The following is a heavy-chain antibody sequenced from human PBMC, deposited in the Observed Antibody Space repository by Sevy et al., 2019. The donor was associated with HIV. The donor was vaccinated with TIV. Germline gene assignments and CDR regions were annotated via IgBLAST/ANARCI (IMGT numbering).Heavy chain of an antibody. CDR1: GFTFSSYG. D-gene: IGHD3-3*01. Sequence: GGSLRLSCAASGFTFSSYGMHWVRQAPGKGLEWVAVIWYDGSNKYYADSVKGRFTISRDNSKNTLYLQMNSLRAEDTAVYYCARDFRGGEWLNFGMDVWGQGTTVTVSS. V-gene: IGHV3-33*01. CDR2: IWYDGSNK. J-gene: IGHJ6*02. CDR3: ARDFRGGEWLNFGMDV.